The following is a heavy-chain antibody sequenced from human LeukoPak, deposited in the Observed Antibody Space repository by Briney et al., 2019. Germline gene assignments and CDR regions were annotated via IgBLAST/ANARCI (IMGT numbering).Heavy chain of an antibody. CDR1: GFTFSSYS. Sequence: GGSLRLSCAASGFTFSSYSMSWVRQAPGKGLEWVSSISSRSSYIYYADSVKGRFTISRDNAKNSLYLQMNSLRAEDTAVYYCCMYYYDSSGYEFDYWGQGTLVTVSS. D-gene: IGHD3-22*01. CDR2: ISSRSSYI. CDR3: CMYYYDSSGYEFDY. J-gene: IGHJ4*02. V-gene: IGHV3-21*01.